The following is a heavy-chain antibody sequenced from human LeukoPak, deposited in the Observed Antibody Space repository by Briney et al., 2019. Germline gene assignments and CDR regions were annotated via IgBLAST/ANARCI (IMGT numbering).Heavy chain of an antibody. CDR2: MNPNSGNT. Sequence: ASVKVSCKASGYTFTSYDINWVRQATGQGLEWMGWMNPNSGNTGYAQKFQGRVTITADESTSTAYMELSSLRSEDTAVYYCARAIFGVVRGVDWFDPWGQGTLVTVSS. CDR1: GYTFTSYD. CDR3: ARAIFGVVRGVDWFDP. D-gene: IGHD3-3*01. V-gene: IGHV1-8*03. J-gene: IGHJ5*02.